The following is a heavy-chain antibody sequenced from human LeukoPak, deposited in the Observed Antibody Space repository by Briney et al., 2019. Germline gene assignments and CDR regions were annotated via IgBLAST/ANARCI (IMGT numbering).Heavy chain of an antibody. D-gene: IGHD4-17*01. V-gene: IGHV4-39*07. CDR1: GGSISSSSYY. CDR2: IYYSGST. CDR3: AGGDYGDYGRYFDY. J-gene: IGHJ4*02. Sequence: SETLSLTCTVSGGSISSSSYYWGWIRQPPGKGLEWIGSIYYSGSTYYNPSLKSRVTISVDTSRNQFSLKLSSVTAADTAVYYCAGGDYGDYGRYFDYWGQGTLVTVSS.